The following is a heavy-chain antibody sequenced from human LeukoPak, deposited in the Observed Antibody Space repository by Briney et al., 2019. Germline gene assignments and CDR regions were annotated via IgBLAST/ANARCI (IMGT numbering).Heavy chain of an antibody. CDR1: GFTFSSYG. CDR3: AKDTLRLRPGYQLLYGMDV. D-gene: IGHD2-2*01. Sequence: GGSLRLSCAASGFTFSSYGMHWVRQAPGKGLEWVAVISYDGSNKYYADSVKGRFTISRDNSKNTLYLQMNSLRAEDTAVYYCAKDTLRLRPGYQLLYGMDVWGQGTTVTVSS. J-gene: IGHJ6*02. CDR2: ISYDGSNK. V-gene: IGHV3-30*18.